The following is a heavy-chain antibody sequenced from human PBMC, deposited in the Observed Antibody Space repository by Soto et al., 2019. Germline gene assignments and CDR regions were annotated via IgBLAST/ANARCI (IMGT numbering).Heavy chain of an antibody. CDR1: GYSFTDYS. CDR2: INAGNGNA. J-gene: IGHJ6*03. D-gene: IGHD2-8*02. CDR3: ARGVGIGYFTGASCAGYYMDL. V-gene: IGHV1-3*01. Sequence: ASVKGSCKASGYSFTDYSIHWVRQAPRQSPGGMGWINAGNGNAKSSQKFQGRVTMTRDTSASIAYMELSSLRYEDTAVYYCARGVGIGYFTGASCAGYYMDLWGRGTTVTVSS.